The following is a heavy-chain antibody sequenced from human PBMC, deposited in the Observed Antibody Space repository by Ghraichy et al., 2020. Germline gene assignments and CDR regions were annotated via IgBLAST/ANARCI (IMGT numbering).Heavy chain of an antibody. CDR2: IKEDGSDM. Sequence: GGSLRLSCAASGFIFSSHWMSWVRQAPGKGLEWVANIKEDGSDMYYLDSVKGRLTISRDNAKNSLYLQMNSLRAEDSALYYCSRDMDGTSGTTSPALDHWGQGTLVTVAS. D-gene: IGHD1-1*01. CDR3: SRDMDGTSGTTSPALDH. V-gene: IGHV3-7*01. J-gene: IGHJ4*02. CDR1: GFIFSSHW.